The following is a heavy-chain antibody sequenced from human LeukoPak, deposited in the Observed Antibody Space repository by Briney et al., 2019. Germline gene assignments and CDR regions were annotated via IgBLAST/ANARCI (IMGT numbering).Heavy chain of an antibody. J-gene: IGHJ4*02. V-gene: IGHV3-30*02. CDR3: AKDLALITMIVVVIADLPDY. CDR2: IWFDGSNK. D-gene: IGHD3-22*01. CDR1: GFTFSTYG. Sequence: GGSLRLSCAASGFTFSTYGMHWVRQAPGKGLEWVAIIWFDGSNKYYADSVKGRFTISRDNSKNKLYLQMNSLRAEDTAVYYCAKDLALITMIVVVIADLPDYWGQGTLVTVSS.